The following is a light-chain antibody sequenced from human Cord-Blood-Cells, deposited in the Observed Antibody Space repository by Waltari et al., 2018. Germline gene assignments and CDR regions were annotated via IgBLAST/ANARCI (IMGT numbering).Light chain of an antibody. CDR3: QQYGSSPPLT. V-gene: IGKV3-20*01. J-gene: IGKJ4*01. Sequence: EIVLPQSPGTLSLSPGETATLSCRASQSVSRSYLAWYQQKPGQAPRLLIYGASSMATGIPDRFSGSGSGTDFTLTISRLEPEDFAVYYCQQYGSSPPLTFGGGTKVEIK. CDR2: GAS. CDR1: QSVSRSY.